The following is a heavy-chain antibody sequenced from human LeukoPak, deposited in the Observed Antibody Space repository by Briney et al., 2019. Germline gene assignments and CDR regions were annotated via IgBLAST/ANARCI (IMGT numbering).Heavy chain of an antibody. Sequence: ASVKVSCRTSGYTFINYQIHWVRQAPDQGLEWMGRINSNSGATVFAQKFQGRVTMTRDTSINTVYMELSSLEFDDTAVYYCTRTWWTEACSSSSCFTPDFYYWGQGTPVTVSS. D-gene: IGHD2-2*02. CDR3: TRTWWTEACSSSSCFTPDFYY. J-gene: IGHJ4*02. CDR2: INSNSGAT. CDR1: GYTFINYQ. V-gene: IGHV1-2*06.